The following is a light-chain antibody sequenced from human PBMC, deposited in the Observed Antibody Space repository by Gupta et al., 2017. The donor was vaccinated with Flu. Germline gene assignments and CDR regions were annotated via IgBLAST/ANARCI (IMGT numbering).Light chain of an antibody. Sequence: IQMTSLPSSLPASVGDRVTITCRASLGISNYLAWYQQKPGKVPKLLIYAASTLQSGVPSRFSGSGSGTDFTLTISSLQPEDVATYYCQTYKSGTWTFGQGTKVEIK. CDR3: QTYKSGTWT. CDR1: LGISNY. V-gene: IGKV1-27*01. J-gene: IGKJ1*01. CDR2: AAS.